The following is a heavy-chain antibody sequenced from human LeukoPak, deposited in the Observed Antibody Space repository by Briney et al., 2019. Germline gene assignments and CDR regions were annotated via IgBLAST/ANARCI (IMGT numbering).Heavy chain of an antibody. CDR2: IYPGDSDT. D-gene: IGHD2-15*01. V-gene: IGHV5-51*01. Sequence: PGESLKISCKCSGYSFTSYWIGWVRQMPGKGLEWMGIIYPGDSDTRYSPSFQGQVTISADKSISTAYLQWSSLKASDTAMYYCARARYCSGGSCYSMDVWGKGTTVTVSS. CDR3: ARARYCSGGSCYSMDV. J-gene: IGHJ6*03. CDR1: GYSFTSYW.